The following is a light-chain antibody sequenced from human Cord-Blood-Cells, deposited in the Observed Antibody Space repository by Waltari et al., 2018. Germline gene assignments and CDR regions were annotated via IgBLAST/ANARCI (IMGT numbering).Light chain of an antibody. J-gene: IGKJ1*01. CDR1: QGISSY. V-gene: IGKV1-8*01. CDR3: QQYYSYPTT. CDR2: AAS. Sequence: AIRMTQSPSSFSPSTGDRVTITCRASQGISSYLAWYQQIPGKAPKLLIYAASTLRSGVPSRFSGSGSGTEFSLSLSCLQSEDFATYYCQQYYSYPTTFCQGTKVEVK.